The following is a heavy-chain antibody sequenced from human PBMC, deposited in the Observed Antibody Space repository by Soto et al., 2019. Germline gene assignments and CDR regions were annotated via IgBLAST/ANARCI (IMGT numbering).Heavy chain of an antibody. Sequence: SETLSLTCTVSGGSISSYYWSWIRQPPGKGLEWIGYIYYSGSTNYNPSLKSRATISVDTSKNQFSLKLSSVTAADTAVYYCARAGGYSYGPSEIDYWGQGTLVTVSS. CDR2: IYYSGST. J-gene: IGHJ4*02. D-gene: IGHD5-18*01. V-gene: IGHV4-59*01. CDR1: GGSISSYY. CDR3: ARAGGYSYGPSEIDY.